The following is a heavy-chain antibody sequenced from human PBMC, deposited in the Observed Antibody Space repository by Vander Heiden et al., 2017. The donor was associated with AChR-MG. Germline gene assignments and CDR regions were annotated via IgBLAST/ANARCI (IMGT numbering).Heavy chain of an antibody. CDR2: IYYSGTT. J-gene: IGHJ4*02. CDR1: GYSISRHKW. D-gene: IGHD3-3*01. V-gene: IGHV4-28*01. Sequence: QVQLQESGPGLVKPSDTLSLTCAVSGYSISRHKWGGWIRQPPGKGLEGIGHIYYSGTTNYNPSLKSRVSMSVDTSKNQFSLKLSSVTAVDTAVYYCVRNFGDYWGQGTLVTVSS. CDR3: VRNFGDY.